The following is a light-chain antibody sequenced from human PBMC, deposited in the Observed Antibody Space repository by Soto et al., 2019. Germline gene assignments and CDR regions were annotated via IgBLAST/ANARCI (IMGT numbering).Light chain of an antibody. CDR3: QQYGSSPGT. Sequence: EIELTQSPGTLSLSPGERATLSCRASQSVSSSYLAWYQQKPGQAPRLLICGASTRATGIPDRFSGSGSGTDFTLTISRLEPEDFAVYYCQQYGSSPGTFGQGTKLEIK. J-gene: IGKJ2*02. CDR2: GAS. V-gene: IGKV3-20*01. CDR1: QSVSSSY.